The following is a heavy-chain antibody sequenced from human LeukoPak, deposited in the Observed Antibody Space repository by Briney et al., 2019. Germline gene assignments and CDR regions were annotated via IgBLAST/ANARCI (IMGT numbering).Heavy chain of an antibody. V-gene: IGHV3-48*03. CDR2: ISSSGSTI. D-gene: IGHD3-16*02. CDR3: ARDSVPLRLGELPLPY. J-gene: IGHJ4*02. Sequence: GESLRLSCAASGFTFSSYEMNWVRQAPGQGLEWVSYISSSGSTIYYADSVKGRFTISRDNAKNSLYLQMNSLRAEDTAVYYCARDSVPLRLGELPLPYWGQGTLVTV. CDR1: GFTFSSYE.